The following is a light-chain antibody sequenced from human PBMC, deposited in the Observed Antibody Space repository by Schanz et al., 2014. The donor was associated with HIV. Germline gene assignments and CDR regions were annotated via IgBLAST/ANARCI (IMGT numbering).Light chain of an antibody. CDR1: RSNIGAGFD. CDR2: DNT. V-gene: IGLV1-40*01. J-gene: IGLJ1*01. Sequence: SVLTQPPSVSGAPGQRVTISCTGSRSNIGAGFDVHWYQQLPGASPKLLIYDNTKRPSGVPDRFFGSQSGTSASLAITGLQAEDEADYYCQSYDSTLTLYVFGTGTKVTVL. CDR3: QSYDSTLTLYV.